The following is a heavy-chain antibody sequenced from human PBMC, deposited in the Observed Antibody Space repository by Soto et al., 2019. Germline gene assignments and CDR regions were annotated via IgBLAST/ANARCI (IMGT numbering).Heavy chain of an antibody. Sequence: ASVKVSCKTAGYTFTGYYMHWVRQAPGQGLEWMGWINPNSGDTNYAPRFQGRVTMTRETSFTTVYMDLTSLRSDDTAVYYCARRGDRTIGYCDYWGQGALVTVSS. CDR2: INPNSGDT. V-gene: IGHV1-2*02. CDR1: GYTFTGYY. CDR3: ARRGDRTIGYCDY. D-gene: IGHD2-21*01. J-gene: IGHJ4*02.